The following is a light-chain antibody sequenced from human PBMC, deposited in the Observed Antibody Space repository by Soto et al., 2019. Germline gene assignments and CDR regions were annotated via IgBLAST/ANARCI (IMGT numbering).Light chain of an antibody. CDR1: SSDIGGYNY. CDR2: DVS. V-gene: IGLV2-14*01. Sequence: QSALTQPASVSGSPGQSTTISCTGTSSDIGGYNYVSWYQQLPGEAPKLIIYDVSDRPSGVSTRFSGSKSGNTASLTISGLPDEDEGDYYCSSFTSRHTYVFGTGTKVTVL. CDR3: SSFTSRHTYV. J-gene: IGLJ1*01.